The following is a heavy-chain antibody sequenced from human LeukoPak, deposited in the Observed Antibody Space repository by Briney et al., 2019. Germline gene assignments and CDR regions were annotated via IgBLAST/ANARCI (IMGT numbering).Heavy chain of an antibody. CDR3: ARVPHAMVRGVIITEFYFDY. CDR2: ISSSSNYI. CDR1: GLTFSSYS. J-gene: IGHJ4*02. Sequence: PGGSLRLSCAASGLTFSSYSMNWVRQAPGKGLEWVSSISSSSNYIYYADSVKGRFTISRDNAKNSLYLQMNSLRAEDTAVYYCARVPHAMVRGVIITEFYFDYWGQGTLVTASS. V-gene: IGHV3-21*01. D-gene: IGHD3-10*01.